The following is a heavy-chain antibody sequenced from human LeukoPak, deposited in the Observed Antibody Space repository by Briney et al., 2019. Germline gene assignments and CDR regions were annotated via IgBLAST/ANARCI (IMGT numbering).Heavy chain of an antibody. V-gene: IGHV1-2*02. CDR2: INPNSGGT. CDR3: ARVPGTLIAAAGTGLYYMDV. J-gene: IGHJ6*03. D-gene: IGHD6-13*01. CDR1: GYTFTGYY. Sequence: ASVKVSCKASGYTFTGYYMHWVRQAPGQGLEWMGWINPNSGGTNYAQKFQGRVTMTRDTSISTAYMELSRLRSDDTAVYYCARVPGTLIAAAGTGLYYMDVWGKGTTVTISS.